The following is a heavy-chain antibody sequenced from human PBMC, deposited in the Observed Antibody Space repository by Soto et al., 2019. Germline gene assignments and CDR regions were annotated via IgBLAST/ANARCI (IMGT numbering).Heavy chain of an antibody. J-gene: IGHJ6*02. CDR2: IWYDGSNK. Sequence: QVQLVESGGGVVQPGRSLRLSCAASGFTFSSYGMHWVRQAPGKGLEWVAAIWYDGSNKYYADSVKGRFTISRDNSKNTLYLQMNSLRAEDTAVYYCARDAGSSGYYPWGYYYYGMDVWGQGTTVTVSS. V-gene: IGHV3-33*01. CDR1: GFTFSSYG. D-gene: IGHD3-22*01. CDR3: ARDAGSSGYYPWGYYYYGMDV.